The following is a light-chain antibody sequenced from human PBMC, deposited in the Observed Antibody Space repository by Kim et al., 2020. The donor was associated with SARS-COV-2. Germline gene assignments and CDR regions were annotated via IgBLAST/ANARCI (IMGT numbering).Light chain of an antibody. CDR3: QAWDSSTEV. V-gene: IGLV3-1*01. CDR2: QDS. Sequence: SYELTQPPSVSVSPGQTACITCSGDKLGDKYACWYQQKPGQSPVLVIYQDSKRPSGITERFSGSNSGNTATLTISGTQAMDEADYYCQAWDSSTEVFGTGTKVTVL. CDR1: KLGDKY. J-gene: IGLJ1*01.